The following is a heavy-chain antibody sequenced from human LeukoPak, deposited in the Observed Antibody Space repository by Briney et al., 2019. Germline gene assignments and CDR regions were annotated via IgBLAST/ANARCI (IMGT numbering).Heavy chain of an antibody. CDR3: ARGRYCSSTICYWGAEYFQH. Sequence: ASVKVSCTASGYTFTSYGISWVRHPPGQGLEWMEWISAYNGNTNYAQKLQGRVTMTTDTSTSTAYMELRSLRSDDTAVYYCARGRYCSSTICYWGAEYFQHWGQVTLVTVSS. J-gene: IGHJ1*01. CDR2: ISAYNGNT. CDR1: GYTFTSYG. V-gene: IGHV1-18*01. D-gene: IGHD2-2*01.